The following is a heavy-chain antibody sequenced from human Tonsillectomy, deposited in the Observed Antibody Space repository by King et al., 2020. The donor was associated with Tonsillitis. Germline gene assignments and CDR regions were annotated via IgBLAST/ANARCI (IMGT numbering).Heavy chain of an antibody. CDR1: GGSFSGYY. Sequence: VQLQQWGAGLLKPSETLSLTCAVYGGSFSGYYWSWIRLPPGKGLEGIGEINHSGSTNYNPSLKRRVTISVDTSKNQFSLKLSYVTAADTAVYYCARGTTDGSGKDWFDPWGQGTLVTVSS. J-gene: IGHJ5*02. CDR2: INHSGST. V-gene: IGHV4-34*01. D-gene: IGHD3-10*01. CDR3: ARGTTDGSGKDWFDP.